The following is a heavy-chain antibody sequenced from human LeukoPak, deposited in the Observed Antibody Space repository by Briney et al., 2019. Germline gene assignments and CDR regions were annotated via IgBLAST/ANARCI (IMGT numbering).Heavy chain of an antibody. Sequence: GGSLRLSCAASGFTFSSYEMNWVRQAPGKGLEWVSYISNSGTSIYYADSVKGRFTISRDNAKNSLSLQMNSLRAEDTAIYYCGRGHWGLDYWGQGTLVTVSS. D-gene: IGHD7-27*01. J-gene: IGHJ4*02. CDR2: ISNSGTSI. CDR1: GFTFSSYE. CDR3: GRGHWGLDY. V-gene: IGHV3-48*03.